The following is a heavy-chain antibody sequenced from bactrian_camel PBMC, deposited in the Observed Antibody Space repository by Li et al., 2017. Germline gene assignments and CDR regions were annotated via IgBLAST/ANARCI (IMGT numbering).Heavy chain of an antibody. J-gene: IGHJ4*01. CDR1: AVIFKNCD. D-gene: IGHD1*01. CDR2: INRDGST. Sequence: HVQLVESGGGSVQAGGSLNLSCIASAVIFKNCDMAWYRQAPGYPAKKRDLVSRINRDGSTNYADSVKGRFTVSQNIDKYRMYLLMNNLKIEDTAMYYCAPLGESMYCGIGYARRGEDTQVTVS. V-gene: IGHV3S53*01.